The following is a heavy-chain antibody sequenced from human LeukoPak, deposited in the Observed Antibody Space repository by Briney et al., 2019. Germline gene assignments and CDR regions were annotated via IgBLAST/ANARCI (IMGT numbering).Heavy chain of an antibody. CDR3: ARAGVHYYDSSGFAPHAFDI. CDR2: ISYAGSNK. CDR1: GFTFSSHA. V-gene: IGHV3-30*01. D-gene: IGHD3-22*01. J-gene: IGHJ3*02. Sequence: GRSLRLSCAASGFTFSSHAMHWVRQAPGKGLEWVAGISYAGSNKYYADSVKGRFTISRDNSKNPLYLQMNSLRAEDTAVYYCARAGVHYYDSSGFAPHAFDIWGQGTMVTVSS.